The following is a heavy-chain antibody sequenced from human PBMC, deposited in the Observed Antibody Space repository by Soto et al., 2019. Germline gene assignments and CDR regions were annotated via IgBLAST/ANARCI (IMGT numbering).Heavy chain of an antibody. CDR3: AHIDLITFGGLIAAFDY. Sequence: QITLKESGPTLVKPTQTLTLTCTFSGFSLSTSGLGVGWIRQPPGKALEWLALIYWDDDKRYSPSLKSRLTITKDTSKNQVVLRMTNMDPVDTATYYCAHIDLITFGGLIAAFDYWGQGTLVTVSS. V-gene: IGHV2-5*02. J-gene: IGHJ4*02. CDR2: IYWDDDK. D-gene: IGHD3-16*02. CDR1: GFSLSTSGLG.